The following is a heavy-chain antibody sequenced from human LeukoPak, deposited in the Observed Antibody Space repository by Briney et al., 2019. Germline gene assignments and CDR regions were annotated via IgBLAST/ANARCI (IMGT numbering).Heavy chain of an antibody. V-gene: IGHV3-30*18. CDR2: ISYDGSNK. CDR3: AKDYSTTVVTGGY. J-gene: IGHJ4*02. D-gene: IGHD4-23*01. CDR1: GFTFSSYG. Sequence: GGSLRLSCAASGFTFSSYGMHWVRQAPGKGLEWVAVISYDGSNKYYADSVKGRFTISRDNSKNTLYLQMNSLRAEDTAAYYCAKDYSTTVVTGGYWGQGTLVTVSS.